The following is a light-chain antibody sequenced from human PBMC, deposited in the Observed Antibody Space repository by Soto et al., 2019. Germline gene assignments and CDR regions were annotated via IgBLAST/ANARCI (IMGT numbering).Light chain of an antibody. V-gene: IGKV3-20*01. CDR3: QQYGSSGT. Sequence: ETLMTQSPATLSVSPGERATLSCRASQSVNNYLAWYQQKPGQAPRLLIYGASNRATGIPDRFSGSGSGTDFTLTISRLEPEDFAVYYCQQYGSSGTFGQGTKVDIK. J-gene: IGKJ1*01. CDR1: QSVNNY. CDR2: GAS.